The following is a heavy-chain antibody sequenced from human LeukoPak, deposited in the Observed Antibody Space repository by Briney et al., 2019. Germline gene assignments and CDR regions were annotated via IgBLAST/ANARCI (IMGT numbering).Heavy chain of an antibody. CDR1: GFTFSSYS. V-gene: IGHV3-48*04. CDR3: VRDRAAPDS. CDR2: ITYNSDAI. Sequence: GGSLRLSCGASGFTFSSYSLNWVRQAPGKGLEWLSYITYNSDAIYYADSVKGRFTVSRDNAKNSIYVQMNNLRAEDTAVYYCVRDRAAPDSWGQGTLVTVSS. J-gene: IGHJ4*02. D-gene: IGHD3-10*01.